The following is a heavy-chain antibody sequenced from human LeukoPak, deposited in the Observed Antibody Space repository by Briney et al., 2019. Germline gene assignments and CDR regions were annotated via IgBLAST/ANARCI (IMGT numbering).Heavy chain of an antibody. J-gene: IGHJ4*02. Sequence: GGSLRLSCAASGFTFSSYGMHWVRQAPGKGLEWVAVIWYDGSNKYYADSVKGRLTISRDNSKNTVYLQMNSLRAEDTAVYYCAKGRESTGLFEYWGQGTLVTVSS. CDR3: AKGRESTGLFEY. V-gene: IGHV3-33*06. CDR2: IWYDGSNK. D-gene: IGHD1-26*01. CDR1: GFTFSSYG.